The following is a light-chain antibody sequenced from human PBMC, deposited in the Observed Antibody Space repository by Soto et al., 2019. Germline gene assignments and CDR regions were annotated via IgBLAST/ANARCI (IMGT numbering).Light chain of an antibody. V-gene: IGKV3-15*01. J-gene: IGKJ4*01. CDR1: QSVSYN. Sequence: EIVMTQSPATLSVSPGERATLSCRASQSVSYNLAWYQQKPGQGPRLLIYGAFTRATGIPARFTGSGSGTEFTLTISSLQSEDVAVYYYQQYKNWPPLTFGGGTKAEIK. CDR2: GAF. CDR3: QQYKNWPPLT.